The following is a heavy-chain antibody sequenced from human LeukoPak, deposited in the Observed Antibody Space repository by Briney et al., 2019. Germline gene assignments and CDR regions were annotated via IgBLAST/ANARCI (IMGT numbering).Heavy chain of an antibody. CDR1: GFTFSSYA. D-gene: IGHD4-23*01. V-gene: IGHV3-23*01. CDR2: ISGSGGST. Sequence: GGSLRLSCAASGFTFSSYAMSQVRQAPGKGLEWVSGISGSGGSTYYADSVKGRFTISRDNSKNTLYLQMNSLRAEDTAVYYCAKHPGGTVVTPSPSADYWGQGTLVTVSS. CDR3: AKHPGGTVVTPSPSADY. J-gene: IGHJ4*02.